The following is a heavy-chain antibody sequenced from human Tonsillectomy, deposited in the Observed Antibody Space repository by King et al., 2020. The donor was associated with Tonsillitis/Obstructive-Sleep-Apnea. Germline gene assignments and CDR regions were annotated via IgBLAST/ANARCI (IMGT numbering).Heavy chain of an antibody. CDR1: GFSLSTSGVG. CDR3: AHSHIAVAGNNWFDP. CDR2: IYWDDDK. J-gene: IGHJ5*02. D-gene: IGHD6-19*01. V-gene: IGHV2-5*02. Sequence: ITLKESGPTLVKPTQTLTLTCTFSGFSLSTSGVGVGWIRQPPGQALEWLALIYWDDDKRYSPSLKSRLTITKDTSKNQVVLTMTNMDPVDTATYYCAHSHIAVAGNNWFDPWGQGTLVTVSS.